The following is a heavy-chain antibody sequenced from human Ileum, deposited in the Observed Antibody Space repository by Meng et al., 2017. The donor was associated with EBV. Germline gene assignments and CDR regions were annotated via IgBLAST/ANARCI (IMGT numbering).Heavy chain of an antibody. Sequence: QVPLPGPGPGLVRPSGTLSLTCAVSGGSISSSNWWSWVRQPPGKGLEWIGEIYHSGSTNYNPSLKSRVTISVDKSKNQFSLNLSSVTAADTAVYYCARVGQWLPIDYWGQGTLVTVSS. CDR1: GGSISSSNW. V-gene: IGHV4-4*02. CDR3: ARVGQWLPIDY. J-gene: IGHJ4*02. CDR2: IYHSGST. D-gene: IGHD6-19*01.